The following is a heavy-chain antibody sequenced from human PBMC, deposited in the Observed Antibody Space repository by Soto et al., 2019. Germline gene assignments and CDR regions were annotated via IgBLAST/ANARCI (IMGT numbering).Heavy chain of an antibody. Sequence: EVQLVDSGGGLVQPGGSLRLSCAASGFTFSHHWMNWVRQAPGKGLEWVANIKEDGSEKFYVDSVKGRFTISRDNGKNSLYLQMNSLTADDTAVCYCARGSSGYGLMWFGEFLSSFDYWGQGTLVTVSS. D-gene: IGHD3-10*01. CDR1: GFTFSHHW. CDR3: ARGSSGYGLMWFGEFLSSFDY. V-gene: IGHV3-7*01. J-gene: IGHJ4*02. CDR2: IKEDGSEK.